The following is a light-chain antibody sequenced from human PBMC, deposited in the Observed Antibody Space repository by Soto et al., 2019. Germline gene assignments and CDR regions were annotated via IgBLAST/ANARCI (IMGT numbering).Light chain of an antibody. V-gene: IGLV2-11*01. CDR2: DVS. CDR1: SSDVGGYNY. J-gene: IGLJ1*01. Sequence: QSALTQPRSVSGSPGQSVTISCTGTSSDVGGYNYVSWYQQHPGKAPKLMIYDVSKRPSGVPDRFSGSKPGNTGSLTISGLQAEDEADYYCCSYAGSYTHVFGTGTKLTVL. CDR3: CSYAGSYTHV.